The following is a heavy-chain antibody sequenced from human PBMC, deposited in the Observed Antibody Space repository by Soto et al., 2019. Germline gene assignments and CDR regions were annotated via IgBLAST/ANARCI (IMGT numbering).Heavy chain of an antibody. CDR1: GYTFTAYP. CDR2: INAANGDI. V-gene: IGHV1-3*01. CDR3: AKKDYYAAGVYHFDH. Sequence: QVQLVQSGAEVKKPGASVKVSCRASGYTFTAYPLHWVRQAPGQRLEWMGWINAANGDIGYSREFQSRVTITRVTSASTVYMEVSSLTSEDTAVYYCAKKDYYAAGVYHFDHWGQGTLVTVSS. J-gene: IGHJ4*02. D-gene: IGHD3-10*01.